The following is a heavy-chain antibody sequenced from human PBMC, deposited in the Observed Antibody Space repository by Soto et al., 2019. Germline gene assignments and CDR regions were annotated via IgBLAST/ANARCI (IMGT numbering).Heavy chain of an antibody. V-gene: IGHV3-23*01. CDR2: ISGSGGST. Sequence: EVQLLESGGGLVQPGGSLRLSCAASGFTFSSYAMSWVRQAPGKGLEWVSAISGSGGSTYYADSVKGRFTISRDNSKNTLYLHMNSLRAEDTAVYYCAKDLRYFDWFPYGMDVWGQGTTVTVSS. J-gene: IGHJ6*02. CDR3: AKDLRYFDWFPYGMDV. CDR1: GFTFSSYA. D-gene: IGHD3-9*01.